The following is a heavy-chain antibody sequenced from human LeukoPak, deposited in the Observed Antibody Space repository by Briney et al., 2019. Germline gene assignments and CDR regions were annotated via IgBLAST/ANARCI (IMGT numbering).Heavy chain of an antibody. CDR1: GLPFSIYG. Sequence: GGSLRLSCPASGLPFSIYGMHWVRQAPGKGLEWVAFIRYDGSNKYYADSVKDRFTISRDNSKNTLYLQMNSLRDEDTAVYYCAKRGVEMATIYYMDVWGKGTAVT. D-gene: IGHD5-24*01. CDR2: IRYDGSNK. V-gene: IGHV3-30*02. J-gene: IGHJ6*03. CDR3: AKRGVEMATIYYMDV.